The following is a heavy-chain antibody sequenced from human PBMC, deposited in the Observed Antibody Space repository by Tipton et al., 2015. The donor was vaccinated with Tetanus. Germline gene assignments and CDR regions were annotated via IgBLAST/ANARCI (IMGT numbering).Heavy chain of an antibody. CDR2: ISGSRLTP. V-gene: IGHV3-23*01. Sequence: SLRLSCAASGFTLKSYTMNWVRQAPGNGLEWVAAISGSRLTPYYADSVKGRFTISRDNSKNTLSLQLNSLRADDTAIHYCAKEALGVLNLWGKGTTVIVSS. CDR1: GFTLKSYT. CDR3: AKEALGVLNL. J-gene: IGHJ6*04. D-gene: IGHD1-14*01.